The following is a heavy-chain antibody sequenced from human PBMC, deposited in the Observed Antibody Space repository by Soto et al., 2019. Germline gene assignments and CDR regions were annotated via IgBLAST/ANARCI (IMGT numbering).Heavy chain of an antibody. V-gene: IGHV3-53*01. D-gene: IGHD6-19*01. J-gene: IGHJ3*01. CDR2: IYTGGYT. CDR3: AKDPGWSSSRGDALDL. Sequence: PGWSLGLSCAASGFTVKVNYMSWCRQAPGKGLEWVSVIYTGGYTFYADHVKGRFTSSRDNSKNTLYLQMNSLRGEDTAVYYCAKDPGWSSSRGDALDLWVQGTWVTGS. CDR1: GFTVKVNY.